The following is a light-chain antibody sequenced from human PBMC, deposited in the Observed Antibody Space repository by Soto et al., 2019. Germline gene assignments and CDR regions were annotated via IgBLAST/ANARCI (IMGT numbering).Light chain of an antibody. J-gene: IGKJ2*01. CDR1: HSISSY. CDR2: AAS. Sequence: DIQLTQSPSSLSASVGDRVTITCRASHSISSYLNWYQQKPGKAPKRLLYAASSLQSVVPSRFSGSGSWTDFTLTISSLQPDDCATYYDQQGYSTPYSVGQGTKLEIK. CDR3: QQGYSTPYS. V-gene: IGKV1-39*01.